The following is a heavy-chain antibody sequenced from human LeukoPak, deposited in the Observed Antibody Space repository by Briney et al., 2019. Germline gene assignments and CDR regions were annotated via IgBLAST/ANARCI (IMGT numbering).Heavy chain of an antibody. CDR1: GFTVTSYL. J-gene: IGHJ4*02. D-gene: IGHD3-22*01. V-gene: IGHV3-7*01. Sequence: GGSLRLSCAASGFTVTSYLMSWVRQAPGKGLEWVANIKQDGSEKNYVDSVKGRFTISRDDAKNSLYLQMNSLRDEDTAVYYCAGGYYYDGRGYWGQGTLVTVSS. CDR2: IKQDGSEK. CDR3: AGGYYYDGRGY.